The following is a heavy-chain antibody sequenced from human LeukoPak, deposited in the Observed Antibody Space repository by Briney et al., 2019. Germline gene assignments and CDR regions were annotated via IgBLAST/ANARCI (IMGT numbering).Heavy chain of an antibody. D-gene: IGHD3-22*01. CDR2: INWNGGST. CDR1: GFTFDDYG. J-gene: IGHJ6*03. V-gene: IGHV3-20*04. CDR3: ARASYDSSDYYYYMDV. Sequence: GGSLRLSCAASGFTFDDYGMSWVRQAPGKGLEWVSGINWNGGSTGYADSVKGRFTISRDNAKNSLYLQMNSLRAEDTALYYCARASYDSSDYYYYMDVWGKGTTVTVSS.